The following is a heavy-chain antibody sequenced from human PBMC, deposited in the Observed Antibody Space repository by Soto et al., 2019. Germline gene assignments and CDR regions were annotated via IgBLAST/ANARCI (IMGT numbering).Heavy chain of an antibody. V-gene: IGHV1-69*19. CDR3: AMEVQVHTPAFVY. CDR1: GGTFNTYA. CDR2: ISPMFGAA. Sequence: QVQLVQSGAEMKKPGSSVKVSCQSSGGTFNTYAMNWVRQAPGQGPEWMGDISPMFGAANYAPKFQSRVTITADESTGTSYMQLSSLTSGDTALYFCAMEVQVHTPAFVYWGQGTLVTVSS. D-gene: IGHD3-10*01. J-gene: IGHJ4*02.